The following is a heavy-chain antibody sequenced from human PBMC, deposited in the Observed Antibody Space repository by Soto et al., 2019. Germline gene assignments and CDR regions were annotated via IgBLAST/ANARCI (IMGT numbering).Heavy chain of an antibody. CDR3: ARGDATKIVVTTYYAMDV. CDR1: GGIFSSYV. Sequence: SVKVSCKTPGGIFSSYVINWVRQAPGQGLEWMGGFNPILKTADHAQTFQGRVTITADTSTSTVYMELSSLRSEDTAVYYCARGDATKIVVTTYYAMDVWGQGTTVTVSS. CDR2: FNPILKTA. J-gene: IGHJ6*02. D-gene: IGHD4-17*01. V-gene: IGHV1-69*10.